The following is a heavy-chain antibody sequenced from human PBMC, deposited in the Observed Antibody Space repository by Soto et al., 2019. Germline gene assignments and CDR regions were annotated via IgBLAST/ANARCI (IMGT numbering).Heavy chain of an antibody. CDR3: ARFRRVTATLYYYYYYGMDV. D-gene: IGHD2-21*02. CDR2: INHSGST. J-gene: IGHJ6*02. Sequence: QVQLQQWGAGLLKPSETLSLTCAVYGGSFSGYYWSWIRQPPGKGLEWIGEINHSGSTNYNPSLKSLVTISVDTSKNQFSLKLSSVTAADTAVYYCARFRRVTATLYYYYYYGMDVWGQGTTVTVSS. V-gene: IGHV4-34*01. CDR1: GGSFSGYY.